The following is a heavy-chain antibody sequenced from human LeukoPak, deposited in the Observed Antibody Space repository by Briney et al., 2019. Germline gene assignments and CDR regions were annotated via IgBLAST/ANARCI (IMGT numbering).Heavy chain of an antibody. V-gene: IGHV6-1*01. J-gene: IGHJ4*02. CDR3: ARSTGAIDY. CDR1: GDSVSSNSAA. Sequence: SQTLSLTCAISGDSVSSNSAAWNWIRQSPSRGLEWLGRTYYRSKWSTYYAVSVKSRISINRDTSKNQISLQLNSVTPEDTAVYYCARSTGAIDYWGQGTLVTVSS. D-gene: IGHD7-27*01. CDR2: TYYRSKWST.